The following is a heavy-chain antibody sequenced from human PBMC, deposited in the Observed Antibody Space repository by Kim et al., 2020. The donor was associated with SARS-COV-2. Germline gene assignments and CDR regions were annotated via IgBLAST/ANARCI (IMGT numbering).Heavy chain of an antibody. CDR2: ISGSGGST. V-gene: IGHV3-23*01. Sequence: GGSLRLSCAASGFTFSSYAMSWVRQAPGKGLEWVSAISGSGGSTYYADSVKGRFTISRDNSKNTLYLQMNSLRAEDTAVYYCAKLGWVVVPAAYNWFDPWGQGTLVTVSS. J-gene: IGHJ5*02. CDR3: AKLGWVVVPAAYNWFDP. D-gene: IGHD2-2*01. CDR1: GFTFSSYA.